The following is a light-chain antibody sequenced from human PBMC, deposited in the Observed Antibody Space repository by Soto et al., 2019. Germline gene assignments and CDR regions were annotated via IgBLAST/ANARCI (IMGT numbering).Light chain of an antibody. CDR1: QSISTY. V-gene: IGKV1-39*01. J-gene: IGKJ2*02. CDR2: AAS. Sequence: DIQMTQSPSSLSASVGDRVTITCRASQSISTYLNWYQQKVGKAPKLLIYAASSLQRGVPSRFSGSGSGTDFTLTISSPQPEDFATYYCQQSYSTPRTFGQGTKVEIK. CDR3: QQSYSTPRT.